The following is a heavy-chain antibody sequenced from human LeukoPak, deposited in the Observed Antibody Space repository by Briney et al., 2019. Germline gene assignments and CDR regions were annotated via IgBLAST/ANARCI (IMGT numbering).Heavy chain of an antibody. Sequence: ASVKVSCKASRYTFSGYYVHWVRQAPGQGLEWMGWINANSGVTNYAQNFQRRVTMTRDTSISTVYMELSSLRSDDTAVYYCASYGDFSHNLDYWGQGTLVTVSS. CDR2: INANSGVT. D-gene: IGHD4-17*01. V-gene: IGHV1-2*02. CDR3: ASYGDFSHNLDY. J-gene: IGHJ4*02. CDR1: RYTFSGYY.